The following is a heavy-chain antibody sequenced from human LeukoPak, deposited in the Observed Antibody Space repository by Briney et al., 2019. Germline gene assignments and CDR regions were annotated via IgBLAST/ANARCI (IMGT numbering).Heavy chain of an antibody. V-gene: IGHV3-21*01. D-gene: IGHD3-22*01. CDR3: ARAVGDSSGYPDFDY. CDR1: GFTFSSYS. Sequence: GGSLRLSCAASGFTFSSYSMNWVRQAPGKGLEWVSSISGSSSYIYYADSVKGRFTISRDNAKNSLYLQMNSLRAEDTAVYYCARAVGDSSGYPDFDYWGQGTLVTVSS. CDR2: ISGSSSYI. J-gene: IGHJ4*02.